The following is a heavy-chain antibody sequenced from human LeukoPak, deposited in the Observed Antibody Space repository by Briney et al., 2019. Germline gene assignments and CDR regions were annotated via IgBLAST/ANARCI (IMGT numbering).Heavy chain of an antibody. Sequence: ASVMVSCKASGYTFTGYYMHWVRQAPGQGLEWMGWINPNSGGTNYAQKFQGRVTMTRDTSISTAYMELSRLRSDDTAVYYCARDLGLELPDYYYYMDVWGKGTTVTVSS. D-gene: IGHD1-7*01. V-gene: IGHV1-2*02. CDR1: GYTFTGYY. J-gene: IGHJ6*03. CDR3: ARDLGLELPDYYYYMDV. CDR2: INPNSGGT.